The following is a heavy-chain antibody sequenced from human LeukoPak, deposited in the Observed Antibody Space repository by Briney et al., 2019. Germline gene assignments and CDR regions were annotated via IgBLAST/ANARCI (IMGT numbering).Heavy chain of an antibody. CDR3: AKLTGDRSNFDY. D-gene: IGHD7-27*01. V-gene: IGHV3-23*01. CDR1: GFTFSNHA. CDR2: ISGSGGST. Sequence: PGGSLRLSCAASGFTFSNHAMSWARQAPGKGLEWVSVISGSGGSTYNADSVKGRFTTSRDNSKNTLYLQMNSLRAEDTAVYYCAKLTGDRSNFDYWGQGTLVTVSS. J-gene: IGHJ4*02.